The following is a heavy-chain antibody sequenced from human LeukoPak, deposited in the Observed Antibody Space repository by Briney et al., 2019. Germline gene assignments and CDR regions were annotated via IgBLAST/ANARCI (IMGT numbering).Heavy chain of an antibody. CDR2: ISSSSSYI. CDR1: GFTFSSYS. Sequence: GGSLRLSCAASGFTFSSYSMNWVRQAPGKGLEWVSSISSSSSYIYYADSVKGRFTISRDNAKNSLYLQMNSLRAEDTAVYYCARDCSSTRTPSDAFDIWGQGTMVTVSS. J-gene: IGHJ3*02. CDR3: ARDCSSTRTPSDAFDI. V-gene: IGHV3-21*01. D-gene: IGHD2-2*01.